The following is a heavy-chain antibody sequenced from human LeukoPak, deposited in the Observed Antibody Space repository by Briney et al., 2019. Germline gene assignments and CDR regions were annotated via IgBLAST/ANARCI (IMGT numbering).Heavy chain of an antibody. CDR2: ISSREDNT. J-gene: IGHJ4*02. D-gene: IGHD3-22*01. CDR3: ARDYYDSSGYWN. V-gene: IGHV3-23*01. Sequence: PGGSLRLSCAASGFTFRSFGMTWVRQAPGKGLEWVSTISSREDNTYYADSVKGRFTISRDNSKNTLYLQMNSLRAEDTAVYYCARDYYDSSGYWNWGQGTLVTVSS. CDR1: GFTFRSFG.